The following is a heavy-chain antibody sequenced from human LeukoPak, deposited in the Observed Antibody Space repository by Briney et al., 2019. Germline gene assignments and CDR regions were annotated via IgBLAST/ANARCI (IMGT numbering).Heavy chain of an antibody. CDR2: IKQDGSEK. Sequence: GGSLRLSCAASGFTFSSYRMSWVRQAPGKGLEWVANIKQDGSEKYYVDSVKGRFTISRDNAKNSLYMQMNSLRAEDTAVYYCARGGDILTGYYNIRAFDIWGQGTMVTVSS. D-gene: IGHD3-9*01. CDR3: ARGGDILTGYYNIRAFDI. V-gene: IGHV3-7*03. J-gene: IGHJ3*02. CDR1: GFTFSSYR.